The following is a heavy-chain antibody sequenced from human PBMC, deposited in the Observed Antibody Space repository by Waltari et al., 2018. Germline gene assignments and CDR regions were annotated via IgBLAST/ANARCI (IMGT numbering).Heavy chain of an antibody. D-gene: IGHD6-19*01. CDR3: ARVGRWLTGRHTHVDY. Sequence: QLQLQESGPGLVKPSETLSLTCTVSGGSISSSSYYWGWIRQPPGKGLEWIGSIYYSGRTYYNPSLKSRVTISVDTSKNQFSLKLSSVTAADTAVYYCARVGRWLTGRHTHVDYWGQGTLVTVSS. CDR1: GGSISSSSYY. CDR2: IYYSGRT. V-gene: IGHV4-39*01. J-gene: IGHJ4*02.